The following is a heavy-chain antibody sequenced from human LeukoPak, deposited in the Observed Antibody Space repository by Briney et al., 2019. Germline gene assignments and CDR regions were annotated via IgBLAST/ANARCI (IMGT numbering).Heavy chain of an antibody. CDR3: ASYPKSGSYAFDY. D-gene: IGHD1-26*01. Sequence: PGGSLRLSCAASGFTFSSYWMSWVRQAPGKGLEWIGEIYHSGSTNYNPSLKSRVTISVDKSKNQFSLKLSSVTAADTAVYYCASYPKSGSYAFDYWGQGTLVTVSS. CDR1: GFTFSSYW. V-gene: IGHV4-4*02. J-gene: IGHJ4*02. CDR2: IYHSGST.